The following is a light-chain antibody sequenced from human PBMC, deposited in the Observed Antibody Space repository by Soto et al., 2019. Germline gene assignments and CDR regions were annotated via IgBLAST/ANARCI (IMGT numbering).Light chain of an antibody. V-gene: IGKV1-39*01. Sequence: DIQLTQSPSLLSASVGDRVTITCRASHDISTYLAWYQQKPGKAPKLMIYEASTLQSGVPSRFSGSGSGTDFTLTISSLQPEDFATYYCQQSYSTLWTFGQGTKVDIK. CDR2: EAS. CDR3: QQSYSTLWT. J-gene: IGKJ1*01. CDR1: HDISTY.